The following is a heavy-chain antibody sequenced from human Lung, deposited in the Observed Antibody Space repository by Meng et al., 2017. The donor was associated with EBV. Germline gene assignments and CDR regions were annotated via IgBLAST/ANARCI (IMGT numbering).Heavy chain of an antibody. CDR1: GGSISSYY. CDR3: ASSSGWYDEYYFDY. D-gene: IGHD6-19*01. Sequence: QVQLQESGPGLVTPSETLSLTFTVSGGSISSYYWSWIRQPPGKGLEWIGYIYYSGSTNYNPSLKSRVTISVDTSKNQFSLKLSSVTAADTAVYYCASSSGWYDEYYFDYWGQGTLVTVSS. CDR2: IYYSGST. J-gene: IGHJ4*02. V-gene: IGHV4-59*01.